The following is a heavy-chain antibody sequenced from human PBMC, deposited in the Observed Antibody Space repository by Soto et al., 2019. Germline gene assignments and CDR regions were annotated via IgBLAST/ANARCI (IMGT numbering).Heavy chain of an antibody. V-gene: IGHV4-59*01. CDR3: ARDRGYSSPFDP. Sequence: PSETLSLTCTVSVGSISSSYWSWIRQPPGKGLEWIGYIYYSGSTNYNPSLKSRVTISVDTSKNQFSLKLSSVTAADTAVYYCARDRGYSSPFDPWGQGTLVTVSS. CDR2: IYYSGST. D-gene: IGHD6-13*01. J-gene: IGHJ5*02. CDR1: VGSISSSY.